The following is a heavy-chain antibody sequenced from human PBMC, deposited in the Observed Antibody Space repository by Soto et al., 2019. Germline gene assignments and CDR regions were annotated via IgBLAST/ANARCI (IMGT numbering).Heavy chain of an antibody. D-gene: IGHD3-22*01. J-gene: IGHJ4*02. V-gene: IGHV4-4*02. CDR1: GGSISSSNW. CDR3: ARLPDYYDSSGYYYV. CDR2: IYHSGST. Sequence: KTSETLSLTCAVSGGSISSSNWWSWVRQPPGKGLEWIGEIYHSGSTNYNPSLKSRVTISVDKSKNQFSLKLSSVTAADTAVYYCARLPDYYDSSGYYYVWGQGTLVTVSS.